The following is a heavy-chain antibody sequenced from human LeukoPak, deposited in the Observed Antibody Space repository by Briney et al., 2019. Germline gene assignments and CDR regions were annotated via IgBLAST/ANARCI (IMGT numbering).Heavy chain of an antibody. CDR2: FDPEDGET. Sequence: AASVKVSCKVSGYTLTELSMHWVRQAPGKGLEWMGGFDPEDGETIYAQKFQGRVTMTEDTSTDTAYMELSSLRSEDTAVYYCATTTVGVYFFDYWGQGTLVTVSS. D-gene: IGHD2-8*01. J-gene: IGHJ4*02. CDR1: GYTLTELS. V-gene: IGHV1-24*01. CDR3: ATTTVGVYFFDY.